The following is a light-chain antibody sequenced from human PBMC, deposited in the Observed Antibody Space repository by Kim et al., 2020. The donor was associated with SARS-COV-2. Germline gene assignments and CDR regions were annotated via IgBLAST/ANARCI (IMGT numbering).Light chain of an antibody. Sequence: GQSITTSCTGTSSDVGDYNYVSWYQQHPGKAPKLMIYDVSNRPSGVSNRFSGSKSGNTASLTISGLQAEDEADYYCSSYTSSSTYVFGTGTKVTVL. J-gene: IGLJ1*01. V-gene: IGLV2-14*03. CDR2: DVS. CDR3: SSYTSSSTYV. CDR1: SSDVGDYNY.